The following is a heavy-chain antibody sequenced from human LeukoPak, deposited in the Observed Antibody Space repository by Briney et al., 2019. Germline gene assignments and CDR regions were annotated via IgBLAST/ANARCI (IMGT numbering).Heavy chain of an antibody. D-gene: IGHD2-2*01. J-gene: IGHJ4*02. CDR2: IYPGDSDT. CDR1: GYSFTTYW. V-gene: IGHV5-51*01. Sequence: GESLKISCKGSGYSFTTYWIAWVRQMSGKGLEWMGIIYPGDSDTRYSPSFQGQVTMSADKSINTAYLQWSSLKASDTAMYYCARRQGCSSTSCPPDSWGQGTLVTVSS. CDR3: ARRQGCSSTSCPPDS.